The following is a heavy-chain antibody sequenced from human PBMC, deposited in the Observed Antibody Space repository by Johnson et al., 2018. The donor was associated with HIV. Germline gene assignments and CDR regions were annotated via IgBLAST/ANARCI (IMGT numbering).Heavy chain of an antibody. Sequence: VQLVESGGGVVQPGRSLRLSCAASGFTFRSYAMHWVRQAPGKGLEWVAVISYDGKSTYYADSVRGLTISRDNSKNTLYLQLNSLRAEDTALYYCARDGNDGSPGNDAFDIWGQGTMVTVSS. V-gene: IGHV3-30*04. CDR3: ARDGNDGSPGNDAFDI. CDR1: GFTFRSYA. CDR2: ISYDGKST. J-gene: IGHJ3*02. D-gene: IGHD1-14*01.